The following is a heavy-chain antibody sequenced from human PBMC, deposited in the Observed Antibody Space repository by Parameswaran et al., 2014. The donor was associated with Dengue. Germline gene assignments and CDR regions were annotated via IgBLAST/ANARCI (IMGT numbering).Heavy chain of an antibody. Sequence: WVRQAPGQGLEWMGIINPSGGSTSYAQKFQGRVTMTRDTSTSTVYMELSSLRSEDTAVYYCARDCPIRFWSGYYPDSWFDPWGQGTLVTVSS. D-gene: IGHD3-3*01. J-gene: IGHJ5*02. V-gene: IGHV1-46*01. CDR2: INPSGGST. CDR3: ARDCPIRFWSGYYPDSWFDP.